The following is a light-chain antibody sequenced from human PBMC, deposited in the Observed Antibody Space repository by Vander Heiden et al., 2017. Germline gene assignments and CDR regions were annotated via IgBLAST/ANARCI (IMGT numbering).Light chain of an antibody. J-gene: IGKJ1*01. CDR3: QQYFTSPWT. CDR2: WAS. CDR1: RSLLYTSNNKNY. V-gene: IGKV4-1*01. Sequence: DIFMAQSPDSLPFSLGESATISCKYSRSLLYTSNNKNYLAWYQQKPGQPPQLLIYWASTRESGVPDRFSGSGSGTDFTLTISSLQAEDVAVYFCQQYFTSPWTFGQGTYVE.